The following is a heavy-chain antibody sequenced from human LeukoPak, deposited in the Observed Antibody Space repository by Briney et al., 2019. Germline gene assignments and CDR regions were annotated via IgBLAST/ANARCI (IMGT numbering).Heavy chain of an antibody. J-gene: IGHJ4*02. CDR2: ISWNSGSI. CDR1: GFTFDDYA. CDR3: AKGHLYGSGSCPDY. D-gene: IGHD3-10*01. Sequence: PGGSLRLSCAASGFTFDDYAMHWVRQAPGKGLEWVSGISWNSGSIGYADSVKGRFTISRDNAKNSLYLQMNSLRAEDTALYYCAKGHLYGSGSCPDYWGQGTLVTVSS. V-gene: IGHV3-9*01.